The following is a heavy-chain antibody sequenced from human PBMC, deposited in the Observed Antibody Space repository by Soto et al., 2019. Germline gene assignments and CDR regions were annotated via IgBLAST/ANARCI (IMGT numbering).Heavy chain of an antibody. J-gene: IGHJ4*02. CDR2: ISGSGGST. D-gene: IGHD6-19*01. CDR3: AKGWEGGWYPFDY. Sequence: EVQLLESGGGLVQPGGSLRLSCAASGFTFSSYAMSWVRQAPGKGLEWVSAISGSGGSTYYADSVKGRFTISRDNSKNTLYLQMNSLRAEDTSVYYCAKGWEGGWYPFDYWGQGTLVTVSS. CDR1: GFTFSSYA. V-gene: IGHV3-23*01.